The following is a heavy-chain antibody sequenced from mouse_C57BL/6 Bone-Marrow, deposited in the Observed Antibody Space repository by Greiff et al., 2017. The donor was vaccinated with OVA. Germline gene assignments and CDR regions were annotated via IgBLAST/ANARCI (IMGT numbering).Heavy chain of an antibody. CDR2: IWSGGST. J-gene: IGHJ3*01. CDR3: ARNNYGFAY. Sequence: QVHVKQSGPGLVQPSQSLSITCTVSGFSLTSYGVHWVRQSPGKGLEWLGVIWSGGSTDSNAAFISRLSISKDNSKSQVFFKMNSLQADDTAIYYCARNNYGFAYWGQGTLVTVSA. CDR1: GFSLTSYG. V-gene: IGHV2-2*01. D-gene: IGHD2-1*01.